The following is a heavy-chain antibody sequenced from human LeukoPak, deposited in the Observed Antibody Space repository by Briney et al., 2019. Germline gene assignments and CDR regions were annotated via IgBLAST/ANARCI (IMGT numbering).Heavy chain of an antibody. J-gene: IGHJ4*02. CDR1: GYSISSSNW. Sequence: SETLSLTCAVSGYSISSSNWWGWIRQPPGKGLEWIGYIYYCGSTYYNPSLKSRVTMSVDTSKNQFSLKLSSVTAVDTAVYYCARAKAGVTGVHDYWGQGTLVTVSS. D-gene: IGHD3-10*01. V-gene: IGHV4-28*03. CDR3: ARAKAGVTGVHDY. CDR2: IYYCGST.